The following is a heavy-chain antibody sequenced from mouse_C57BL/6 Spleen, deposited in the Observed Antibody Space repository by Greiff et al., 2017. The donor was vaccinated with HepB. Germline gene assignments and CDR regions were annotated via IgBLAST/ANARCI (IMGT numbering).Heavy chain of an antibody. D-gene: IGHD1-1*01. V-gene: IGHV1-55*01. Sequence: QVQLQQPGAELVKPGASVKMSCKASGYTFTSYWITWVKQRPGQGLEWIGDMYPGSGSTNYNAKFKSKATLTVDTSSSTAYMQLSSLTSEDSAVYYCARGAIYYGSSYPWFAYWGQGTLVTVSA. CDR2: MYPGSGST. CDR3: ARGAIYYGSSYPWFAY. CDR1: GYTFTSYW. J-gene: IGHJ3*01.